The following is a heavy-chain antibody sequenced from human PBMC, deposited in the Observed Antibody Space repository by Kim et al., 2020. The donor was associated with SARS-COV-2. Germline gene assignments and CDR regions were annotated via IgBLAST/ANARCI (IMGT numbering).Heavy chain of an antibody. Sequence: PPLKSRLTITVDTSKTQFSLTLSSVTAADTAVYYCAGARRPHLTGAHFDYWGQGTLVTVSS. D-gene: IGHD3-9*01. CDR3: AGARRPHLTGAHFDY. J-gene: IGHJ4*02. V-gene: IGHV4-59*01.